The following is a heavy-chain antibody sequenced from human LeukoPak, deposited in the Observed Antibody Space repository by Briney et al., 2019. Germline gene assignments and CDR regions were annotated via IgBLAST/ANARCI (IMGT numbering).Heavy chain of an antibody. V-gene: IGHV4-59*01. CDR3: AGATVTTFYGY. CDR1: GDSISSYY. D-gene: IGHD4-17*01. J-gene: IGHJ4*02. CDR2: ISYSGYT. Sequence: PSETLSLTCIVSGDSISSYYWSWIRQPPGKGLEWIGYISYSGYTIYNPSLKSRVTISVNTSNNQFSLKLNSVTAADTAVYYCAGATVTTFYGYWGQGTLVTVSS.